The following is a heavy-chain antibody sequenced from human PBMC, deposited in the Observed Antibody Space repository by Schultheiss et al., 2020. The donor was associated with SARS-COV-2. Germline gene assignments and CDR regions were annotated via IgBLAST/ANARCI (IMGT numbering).Heavy chain of an antibody. D-gene: IGHD7-27*01. Sequence: SQTLSLTCAVSGYSISSGYYWGWIRQPPGKGLEWIGSIYHSGSTYYNPSLKSRVTISVDTSKNQFSLKLSSVTAADTAVYYCARLTGDFGNAFDIWGQGTMVTV. J-gene: IGHJ3*02. CDR1: GYSISSGYY. V-gene: IGHV4-38-2*01. CDR3: ARLTGDFGNAFDI. CDR2: IYHSGST.